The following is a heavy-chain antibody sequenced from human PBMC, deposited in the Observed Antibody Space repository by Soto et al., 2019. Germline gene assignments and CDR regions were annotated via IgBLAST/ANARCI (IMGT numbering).Heavy chain of an antibody. CDR3: AKDGFVGNSFDP. J-gene: IGHJ5*02. CDR1: GITFSSYA. D-gene: IGHD3-10*01. CDR2: ITFSSSAT. Sequence: GGSLRLSCEVSGITFSSYAMAWVRQAPGKGPEWVSGITFSSSATSYADSVKGRFAISRDNAKSTLYLHMNNLRVEDSAIYHCAKDGFVGNSFDPWGHVTLVTVS. V-gene: IGHV3-23*01.